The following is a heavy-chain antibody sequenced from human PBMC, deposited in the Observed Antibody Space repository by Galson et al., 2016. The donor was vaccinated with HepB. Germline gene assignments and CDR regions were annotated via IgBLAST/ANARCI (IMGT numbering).Heavy chain of an antibody. V-gene: IGHV4-4*02. CDR1: GGSVSSSNW. CDR2: IYHSGST. J-gene: IGHJ4*02. D-gene: IGHD5-12*01. Sequence: SETLSLTCAVFGGSVSSSNWWSWVRQPPGKGLEWIEEIYHSGSTNYNPSLKSRVTISVDKSKNQFSLKLSSVTAADTAVYYCASHPGVATEVWGQGTLVTVSS. CDR3: ASHPGVATEV.